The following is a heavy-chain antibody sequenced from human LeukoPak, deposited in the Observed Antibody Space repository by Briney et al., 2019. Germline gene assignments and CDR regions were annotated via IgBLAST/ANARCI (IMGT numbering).Heavy chain of an antibody. CDR2: ISYDGSNK. CDR3: ARDYYDSSGYLQYYYYYYMDV. D-gene: IGHD3-22*01. Sequence: GGSLRLSCAASGFTFSSYAMHWVRQAPGKGLEWVAVISYDGSNKYYADSVKGRFTISRDNSKNTLYLQMNSLRAEDTAVYYCARDYYDSSGYLQYYYYYYMDVWGKGTTVTVSS. J-gene: IGHJ6*03. CDR1: GFTFSSYA. V-gene: IGHV3-30*04.